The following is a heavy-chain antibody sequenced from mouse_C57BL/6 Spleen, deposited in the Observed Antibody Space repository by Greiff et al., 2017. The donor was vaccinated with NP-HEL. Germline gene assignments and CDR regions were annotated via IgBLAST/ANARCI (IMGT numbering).Heavy chain of an antibody. CDR3: ARFPAFYYGSSHYYAMDY. D-gene: IGHD1-1*01. CDR2: IYPGDGDT. J-gene: IGHJ4*01. Sequence: QVQLQQPGPELVKPGASVKISCKASGYAFSSSWMNWVKQRPGKGLEWIGRIYPGDGDTNYNGKFKGKATLTADKSSSTAYMQLSSLTSEDSAVYFCARFPAFYYGSSHYYAMDYWGQGTSVTVSS. CDR1: GYAFSSSW. V-gene: IGHV1-82*01.